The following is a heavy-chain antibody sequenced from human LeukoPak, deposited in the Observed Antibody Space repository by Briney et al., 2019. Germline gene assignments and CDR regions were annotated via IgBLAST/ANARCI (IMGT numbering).Heavy chain of an antibody. CDR3: AKDLSHYGGNSLGYYGMDV. CDR2: ISYDGSNK. CDR1: GFTFSDYY. D-gene: IGHD4-23*01. J-gene: IGHJ6*02. Sequence: GGSLRLSCAASGFTFSDYYMSWIRQAPGKGLEWVAVISYDGSNKYYADSVKGRFTISRDNSKNTLYLQMNSLRAEDTAVYYCAKDLSHYGGNSLGYYGMDVWGQGTTVTVSS. V-gene: IGHV3-30*18.